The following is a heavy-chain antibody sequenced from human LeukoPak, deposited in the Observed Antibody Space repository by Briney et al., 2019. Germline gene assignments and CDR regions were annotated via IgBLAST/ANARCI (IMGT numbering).Heavy chain of an antibody. CDR2: ISSSSGTI. J-gene: IGHJ4*02. CDR3: ASEYDYVWGSYRPRSFDY. V-gene: IGHV3-48*01. CDR1: GFTFTSYS. D-gene: IGHD3-16*02. Sequence: PGGSLRLSCAASGFTFTSYSMNWVRQAPGKGLEWVSYISSSSGTIYYADSVKGRFTISRDNAKNSLYLQMNSLRAEDTAVYYCASEYDYVWGSYRPRSFDYWGQGTLVTVSS.